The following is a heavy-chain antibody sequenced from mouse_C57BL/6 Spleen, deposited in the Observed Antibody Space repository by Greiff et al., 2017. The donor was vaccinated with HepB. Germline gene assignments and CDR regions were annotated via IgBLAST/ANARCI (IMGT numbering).Heavy chain of an antibody. D-gene: IGHD2-2*01. Sequence: QVTLKESGPGILQSSQPLSLTCSFSGFSLSTSGMGVSWIRQPSGKGLEWLAHIYWDDDKRYNPSLKSRLTISKDTSRNQVFLKITSVDTADTATYYCARVVDGYDGWFAYWGQGTLVTVSA. J-gene: IGHJ3*01. CDR3: ARVVDGYDGWFAY. V-gene: IGHV8-12*01. CDR2: IYWDDDK. CDR1: GFSLSTSGMG.